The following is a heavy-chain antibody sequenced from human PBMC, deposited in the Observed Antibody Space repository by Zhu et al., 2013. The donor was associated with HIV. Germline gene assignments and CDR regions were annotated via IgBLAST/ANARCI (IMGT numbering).Heavy chain of an antibody. CDR2: INPSGGST. Sequence: QVQLVQSGAEVKKPGASVKVSCKASGYTFTSYYMHWVRQAPGQGLEWMGIINPSGGSTSYAQKFQGRVTMTRDTSTSTVYMELSSLRSEDTAVYYCARGLARFGYYGSGSPFDYWGQGTLVTVSS. V-gene: IGHV1-46*01. J-gene: IGHJ4*02. D-gene: IGHD3-10*01. CDR1: GYTFTSYY. CDR3: ARGLARFGYYGSGSPFDY.